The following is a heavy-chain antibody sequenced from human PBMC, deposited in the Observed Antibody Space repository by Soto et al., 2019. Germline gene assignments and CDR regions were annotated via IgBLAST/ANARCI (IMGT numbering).Heavy chain of an antibody. CDR2: ISAYNGNT. D-gene: IGHD6-19*01. Sequence: GPSVKVSCKASGYTFTSYGISWVRQAPGQGLEWMGWISAYNGNTNYAQKLQGRFTISRDNSKNTLYLQMSSLRPEDTAVYYCVKDGSSGWPYYYGMDVWGQGTTVTVSS. V-gene: IGHV1-18*04. J-gene: IGHJ6*02. CDR3: VKDGSSGWPYYYGMDV. CDR1: GYTFTSYG.